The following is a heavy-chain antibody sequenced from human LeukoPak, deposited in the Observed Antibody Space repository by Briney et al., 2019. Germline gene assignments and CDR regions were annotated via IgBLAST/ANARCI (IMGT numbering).Heavy chain of an antibody. Sequence: GGSLRLSCAVSGFTFGSYDMSWVRQAPGKGLEWVSGISGSGGTTYYADSVKGRFTISRDNSKNTLYLQMNSLRAEDTAVYYCAKTRIGYDFDYWGQGALVTVSS. CDR3: AKTRIGYDFDY. CDR1: GFTFGSYD. D-gene: IGHD3-22*01. CDR2: ISGSGGTT. J-gene: IGHJ4*02. V-gene: IGHV3-23*01.